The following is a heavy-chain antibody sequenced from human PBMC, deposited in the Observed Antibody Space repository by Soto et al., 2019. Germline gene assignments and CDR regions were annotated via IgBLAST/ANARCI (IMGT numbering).Heavy chain of an antibody. Sequence: GGSLRLSCAASGFTFSSYGMHWVHQAPGKGLEWVAVISYDGSNKYYADSVKGRFTISRDNSKNTLYLQMNSLRAEDTAVYYCAKERGYSYGLSFCFDYWGQGTLVTVSS. D-gene: IGHD5-18*01. CDR1: GFTFSSYG. J-gene: IGHJ4*02. CDR3: AKERGYSYGLSFCFDY. CDR2: ISYDGSNK. V-gene: IGHV3-30*18.